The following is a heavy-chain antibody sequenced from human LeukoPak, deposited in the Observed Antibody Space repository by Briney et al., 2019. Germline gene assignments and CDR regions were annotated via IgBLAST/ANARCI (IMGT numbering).Heavy chain of an antibody. D-gene: IGHD3-22*01. CDR3: ARLYDSSGYTNWLDP. J-gene: IGHJ5*02. CDR1: GGSISSHY. CDR2: IYYSGST. Sequence: SETLSLTCTVSGGSISSHYWSWIRQPPGKGLEWIGYIYYSGSTKYNPSPKSRVTISVDTSKNQFSLKLSSVTAADTAVYYCARLYDSSGYTNWLDPWGQGTLVTVSS. V-gene: IGHV4-59*11.